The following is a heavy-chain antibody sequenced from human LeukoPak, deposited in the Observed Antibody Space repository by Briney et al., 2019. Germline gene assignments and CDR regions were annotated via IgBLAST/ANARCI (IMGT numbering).Heavy chain of an antibody. CDR1: GGSISSYY. CDR3: ARNTSSSGRYFDL. D-gene: IGHD6-6*01. J-gene: IGHJ2*01. CDR2: IYYSGST. V-gene: IGHV4-59*08. Sequence: SETLSLTCTVSGGSISSYYWSWIRQPPGKGLEWIGYIYYSGSTNYNPSLKSRVTISVDTSKNQFSLKLSSVTAADTAVYYCARNTSSSGRYFDLWGRGTLVTVSS.